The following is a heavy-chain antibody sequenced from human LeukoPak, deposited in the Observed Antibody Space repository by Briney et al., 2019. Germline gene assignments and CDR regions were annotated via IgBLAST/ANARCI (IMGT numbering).Heavy chain of an antibody. V-gene: IGHV4-4*02. CDR1: GGSISSSNW. J-gene: IGHJ3*02. CDR2: IYHSGST. D-gene: IGHD3-22*01. Sequence: PSETLSLTCAVSGGSISSSNWWSWVRQPPGKGLEWIGEIYHSGSTNYNPSLKSRVTISVDKSKNQFSLKLSSVTAADTAVYYCARVAEYSGFSIGAFDIWGQGIMVTVSS. CDR3: ARVAEYSGFSIGAFDI.